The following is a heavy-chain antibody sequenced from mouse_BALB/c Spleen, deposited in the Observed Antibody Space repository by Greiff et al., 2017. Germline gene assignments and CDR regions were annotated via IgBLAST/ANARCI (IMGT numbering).Heavy chain of an antibody. CDR2: IYPGDGDT. CDR1: GYTFTSYW. D-gene: IGHD2-1*01. CDR3: AREGIYYGHYYAMDY. J-gene: IGHJ4*01. V-gene: IGHV1-87*01. Sequence: QVQLKQSGAELARPGASVKLSCKASGYTFTSYWMQWVKQRPGQGLEWIGAIYPGDGDTRYTQKFKGKATLTADKSSSTAYMQLSSLASEDSAVYYCAREGIYYGHYYAMDYWGQGTSVTVSS.